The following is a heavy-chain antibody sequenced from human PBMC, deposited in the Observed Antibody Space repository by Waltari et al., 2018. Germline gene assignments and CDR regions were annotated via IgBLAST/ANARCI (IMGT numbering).Heavy chain of an antibody. D-gene: IGHD3-22*01. CDR2: ISGYNGDT. CDR3: ARLYDNSYYNYASDY. Sequence: QVQLVQSGAEVKKPGASVKVSCKTPGYPFNNYGVAWGRQAPGQGLEWMGWISGYNGDTKFAQKFQDRLTMTTDTSTDTAYMELRSLRSDDTAVYYCARLYDNSYYNYASDYWGQGTLVTVSS. J-gene: IGHJ4*02. CDR1: GYPFNNYG. V-gene: IGHV1-18*01.